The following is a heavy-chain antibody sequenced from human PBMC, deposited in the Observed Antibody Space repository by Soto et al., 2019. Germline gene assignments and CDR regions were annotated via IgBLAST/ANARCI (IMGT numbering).Heavy chain of an antibody. CDR3: ATSYGSGSTHFDS. CDR2: VNPIVGMS. J-gene: IGHJ4*02. V-gene: IGHV1-69*02. D-gene: IGHD3-10*01. Sequence: QVQLVQSGAEVKKPGSSVKVSCTASGGTFNSYTLNWVRQAPGQRLEWVGRVNPIVGMSTSASKFQGRVTMTADKSTSIAYMALTGLKSEDTAVCYCATSYGSGSTHFDSWGQGTLVTVSS. CDR1: GGTFNSYT.